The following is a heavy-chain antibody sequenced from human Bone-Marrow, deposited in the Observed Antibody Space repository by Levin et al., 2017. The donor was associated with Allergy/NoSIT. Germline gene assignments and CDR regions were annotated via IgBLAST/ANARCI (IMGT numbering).Heavy chain of an antibody. CDR2: IYSGGST. V-gene: IGHV3-66*01. D-gene: IGHD2-2*01. CDR1: GFTVSSNY. J-gene: IGHJ3*02. CDR3: ATDRAYCSNTTCYLPDAFDI. Sequence: GESLKISCVASGFTVSSNYMNWVRQAPGKGLEWVSVIYSGGSTYYADSVKGRYTISRDNSKNTLYLQMSSLRAEDTAVYYCATDRAYCSNTTCYLPDAFDIWGQGTMVTVSS.